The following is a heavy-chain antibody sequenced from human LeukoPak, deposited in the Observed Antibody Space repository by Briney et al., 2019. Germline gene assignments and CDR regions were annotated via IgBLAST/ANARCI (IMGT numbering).Heavy chain of an antibody. J-gene: IGHJ6*02. Sequence: GGSLRLSCAASGFTFSSYAMSWVRQAPGKGLEWVSVIYSGGSTYYAYSVKGRFTISRDNSKNTLYLQMNSLRPEDTAVYYCARDLPPAPWNGMDVWGQGTTVTVSS. CDR1: GFTFSSYA. V-gene: IGHV3-53*01. CDR2: IYSGGST. CDR3: ARDLPPAPWNGMDV. D-gene: IGHD2-2*01.